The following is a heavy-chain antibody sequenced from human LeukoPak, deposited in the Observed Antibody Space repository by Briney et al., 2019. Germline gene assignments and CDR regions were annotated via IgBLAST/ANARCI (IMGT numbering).Heavy chain of an antibody. D-gene: IGHD1-7*01. CDR3: ARDGSLTGTPLSLSIDY. CDR1: RGTFSNYA. V-gene: IGHV1-69*04. Sequence: SVKVSCKASRGTFSNYAISWVRQAPGQGLEWMGRIIPILGIAKYAQKFQGRVTVTADKSTSRAYMELSSLRSEDTAVYYCARDGSLTGTPLSLSIDYWGQGTLVTVSS. CDR2: IIPILGIA. J-gene: IGHJ4*02.